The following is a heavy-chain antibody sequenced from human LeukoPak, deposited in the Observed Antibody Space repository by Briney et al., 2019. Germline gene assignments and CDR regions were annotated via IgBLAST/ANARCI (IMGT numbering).Heavy chain of an antibody. CDR2: INPSGGST. D-gene: IGHD3-16*02. Sequence: GASVKVSCKASGYTFTSYYMHWVRQAPGQGLEWMGIINPSGGSTSYAQTFQGRVTMTRDTSTSTVYMELSSLRSDDTAVYYYARVSGVWGSYRYNWFDPWGQGTLVTVSS. CDR1: GYTFTSYY. J-gene: IGHJ5*02. V-gene: IGHV1-46*01. CDR3: ARVSGVWGSYRYNWFDP.